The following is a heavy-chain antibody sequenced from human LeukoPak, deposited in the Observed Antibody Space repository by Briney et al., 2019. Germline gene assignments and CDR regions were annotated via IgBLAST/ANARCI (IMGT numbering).Heavy chain of an antibody. CDR1: GYTFTSYY. J-gene: IGHJ6*02. Sequence: GASVKVSCKASGYTFTSYYMHWVRQAPGQGLEWMGIINPSGGSTGYAQKFQGRVTMTRDTSTSTVYMELSSLRSEDTAVYYCASLGEGIAAQDGMDVWGQGTTVTVSS. CDR3: ASLGEGIAAQDGMDV. V-gene: IGHV1-46*01. CDR2: INPSGGST. D-gene: IGHD6-13*01.